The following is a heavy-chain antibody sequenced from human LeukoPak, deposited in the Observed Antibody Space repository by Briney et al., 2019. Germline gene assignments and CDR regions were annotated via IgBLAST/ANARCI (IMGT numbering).Heavy chain of an antibody. CDR1: GGSISSSSYY. Sequence: PSETLSLTCTVSGGSISSSSYYCGWIRQPPGKGLEWIGYIYYSGSTYYNPSLKSRVTISVDTSKNQFSLKLSSVTAADTAVYYCATGYYDSSAATDYWGQGTLVTVSS. V-gene: IGHV4-39*01. D-gene: IGHD3-22*01. CDR2: IYYSGST. J-gene: IGHJ4*02. CDR3: ATGYYDSSAATDY.